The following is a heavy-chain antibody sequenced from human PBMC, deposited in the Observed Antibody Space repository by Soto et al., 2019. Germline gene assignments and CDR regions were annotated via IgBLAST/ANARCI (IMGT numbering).Heavy chain of an antibody. Sequence: PSETLSLTCAVSGGSISSSNWWSWVRQPPGKGLEWIGEIYHSGSTNYNPSLKSRVTISVDKSKNQFSLKLSSVTAADTAVYYCARDRANWDRYYYYGMDVWGQGTTVTSP. CDR2: IYHSGST. CDR1: GGSISSSNW. CDR3: ARDRANWDRYYYYGMDV. V-gene: IGHV4-4*02. J-gene: IGHJ6*02. D-gene: IGHD7-27*01.